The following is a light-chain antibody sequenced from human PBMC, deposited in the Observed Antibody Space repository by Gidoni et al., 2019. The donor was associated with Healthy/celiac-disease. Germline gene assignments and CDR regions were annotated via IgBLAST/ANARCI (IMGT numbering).Light chain of an antibody. J-gene: IGKJ4*01. CDR2: AAS. CDR3: QQSYSTLLT. V-gene: IGKV1-39*01. Sequence: DIQMTQSPSSLSASVGDRVTITCRASQSISSYLNWYQQKPGKAPKLLIYAASSLQSGVPSRFSGSGSGTEFTLNISSLQPEDFATYYCQQSYSTLLTFGGGTKVEIK. CDR1: QSISSY.